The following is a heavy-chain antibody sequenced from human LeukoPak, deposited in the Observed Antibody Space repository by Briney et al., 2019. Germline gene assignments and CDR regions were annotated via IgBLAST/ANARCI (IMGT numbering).Heavy chain of an antibody. J-gene: IGHJ4*02. V-gene: IGHV3-23*01. CDR3: AKVFVSLGPTRGYSFDY. CDR2: ITDSVGDT. CDR1: GFTFSNCI. D-gene: IGHD3-16*01. Sequence: PAGSLRLSCAASGFTFSNCIMSWVRQAPGKGLEWVSAITDSVGDTYYANSVQGRFTISRDNSRNTLYLQMNSLRAEDTAIYYCAKVFVSLGPTRGYSFDYWGQGSLVTVSS.